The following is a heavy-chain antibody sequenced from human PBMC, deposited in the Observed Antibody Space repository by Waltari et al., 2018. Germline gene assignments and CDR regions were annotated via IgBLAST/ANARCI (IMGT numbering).Heavy chain of an antibody. CDR2: IYYSGST. V-gene: IGHV4-39*07. CDR1: GGSISSSSYY. Sequence: QLQLQASGPGLVKPSETLSLTCTVSGGSISSSSYYWGWIRQPPGKGLEWIGSIYYSGSTYYNPSLKSRVTISVDTSKNQFSLKLSSVTAADTAVYYCARNSQQLVAFDIWGQGTMVTVSS. J-gene: IGHJ3*02. CDR3: ARNSQQLVAFDI. D-gene: IGHD6-13*01.